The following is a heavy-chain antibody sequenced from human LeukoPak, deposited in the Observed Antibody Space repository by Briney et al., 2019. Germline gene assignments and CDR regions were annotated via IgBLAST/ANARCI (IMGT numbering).Heavy chain of an antibody. CDR3: ARSGENGDSSYYYYMDV. CDR2: IYTSGST. CDR1: GGSISSGSYY. V-gene: IGHV4-61*02. J-gene: IGHJ6*03. Sequence: SETLSLTCTVSGGSISSGSYYWSWIRQPAGKGLEWIGRIYTSGSTNYNPSLKSRVTISVDTSKNQFSLKLSSVTAADTAVYYCARSGENGDSSYYYYMDVWGKGTTVTISS. D-gene: IGHD4-17*01.